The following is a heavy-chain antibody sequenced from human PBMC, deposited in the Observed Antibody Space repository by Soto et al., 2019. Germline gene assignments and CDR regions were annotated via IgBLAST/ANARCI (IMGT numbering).Heavy chain of an antibody. D-gene: IGHD2-8*01. V-gene: IGHV1-69*02. J-gene: IGHJ3*02. Sequence: GASVKVSCKSSGGTFSSYTISCVRQAPGQGLEWMGRIIPILGIANYAQKFQGRVTITADKSTSTAYMELSSLRSEDTAVYYCARANKALDAFDIWGQGTMVTVS. CDR1: GGTFSSYT. CDR3: ARANKALDAFDI. CDR2: IIPILGIA.